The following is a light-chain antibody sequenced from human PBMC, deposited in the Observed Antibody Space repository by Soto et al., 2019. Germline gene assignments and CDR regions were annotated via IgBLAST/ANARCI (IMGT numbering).Light chain of an antibody. V-gene: IGKV1-5*01. CDR1: QSISSL. CDR2: DAS. J-gene: IGKJ2*01. CDR3: QQYNSYSSFT. Sequence: DIQMTQSPSTLSASVGDRVTITCRASQSISSLLAWYQQKPGKAPKVLIYDASSLESGVPSRFSGSGSGTEFTLTISSLQPDDFATYYCQQYNSYSSFTFGQGTKLEIK.